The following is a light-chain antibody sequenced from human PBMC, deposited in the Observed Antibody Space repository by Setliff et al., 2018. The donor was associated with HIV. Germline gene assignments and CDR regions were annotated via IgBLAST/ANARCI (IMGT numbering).Light chain of an antibody. CDR2: DVT. CDR3: SSYTNSITLYV. V-gene: IGLV2-14*03. CDR1: SSDIGGYKY. J-gene: IGLJ1*01. Sequence: QSVLTQPASVSGSPGQSITISCTGTSSDIGGYKYVSWYQQHPGKAPKLMIFDVTNRPSGVSSRFSGSKSGNTASLTISGLQAEDEADYYCSSYTNSITLYVFGSGTKV.